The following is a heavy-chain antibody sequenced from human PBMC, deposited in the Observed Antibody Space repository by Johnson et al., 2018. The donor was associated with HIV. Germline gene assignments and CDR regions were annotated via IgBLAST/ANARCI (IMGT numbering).Heavy chain of an antibody. CDR1: GFTFDDYG. CDR3: ATGVGIDAFDI. CDR2: ISWNSGSI. V-gene: IGHV3-20*04. D-gene: IGHD2-21*01. Sequence: EVQLVESGGSVVRPGGSLRLSCAASGFTFDDYGMSWVRQAPGKGLEWVSGISWNSGSIGYADSVKGRCTISRDNSKKMVYLQMNSLRAEDTAVYYCATGVGIDAFDIWGQGTMVTVSS. J-gene: IGHJ3*02.